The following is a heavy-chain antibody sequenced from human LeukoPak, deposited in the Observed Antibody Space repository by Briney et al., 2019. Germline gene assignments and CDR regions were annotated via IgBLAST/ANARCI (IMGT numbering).Heavy chain of an antibody. CDR1: GFTFSSYG. D-gene: IGHD2-15*01. V-gene: IGHV3-30*02. J-gene: IGHJ6*03. CDR3: AKDGPKLPPPYYYYYYMDV. CDR2: IRYDGSNK. Sequence: GGSLRLSCAASGFTFSSYGMHWVRQAPGKGLEWVAFIRYDGSNKYYADSVKGRFTISRDNSKNTLYLQMNSLRAEDTAVYYCAKDGPKLPPPYYYYYYMDVWGKGTTVTISS.